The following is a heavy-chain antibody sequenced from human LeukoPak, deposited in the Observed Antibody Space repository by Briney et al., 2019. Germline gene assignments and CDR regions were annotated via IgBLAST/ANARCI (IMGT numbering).Heavy chain of an antibody. V-gene: IGHV3-74*01. CDR2: INSDGSST. D-gene: IGHD6-13*01. CDR3: ARRIAAAAAPYYFDY. J-gene: IGHJ4*02. CDR1: AFTFSSYW. Sequence: GGSLRLSCAASAFTFSSYWMHWVRQAPGKGLLWVSRINSDGSSTSYADSVKGRFTISRDNAKNTLYLQMNSLRAEDTAVYYCARRIAAAAAPYYFDYWGQGTLVTVSS.